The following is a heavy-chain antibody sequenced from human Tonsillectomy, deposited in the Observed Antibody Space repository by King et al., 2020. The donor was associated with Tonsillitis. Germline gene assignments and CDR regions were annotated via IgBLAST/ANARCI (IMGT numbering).Heavy chain of an antibody. Sequence: VQLVESGGGLVRPGGSLRLSCAASGYTFGDLWMTWVRQAPGKGLEGVATMNQDGSERYYAGSVKGRFRISRDNALNSLFLEMSNVRADDTAFYYCASPRHGYWGQGSLVTVSS. J-gene: IGHJ4*02. CDR1: GYTFGDLW. V-gene: IGHV3-7*01. CDR3: ASPRHGY. CDR2: MNQDGSER.